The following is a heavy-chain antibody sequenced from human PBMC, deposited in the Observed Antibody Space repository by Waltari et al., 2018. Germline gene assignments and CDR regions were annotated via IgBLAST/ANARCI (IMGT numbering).Heavy chain of an antibody. V-gene: IGHV1-8*03. Sequence: QVRLVQSGAEVKKPGASVKVSCKASGYTFTSSDINWVRQATGQGLEWMGWMNPNSGNTGYAQKFQGRVTITRNTSISTAYMELSSLRSEDTAVYYCARGATVTISHAEYFQHWGQGTLVTVSS. CDR2: MNPNSGNT. D-gene: IGHD4-17*01. CDR1: GYTFTSSD. CDR3: ARGATVTISHAEYFQH. J-gene: IGHJ1*01.